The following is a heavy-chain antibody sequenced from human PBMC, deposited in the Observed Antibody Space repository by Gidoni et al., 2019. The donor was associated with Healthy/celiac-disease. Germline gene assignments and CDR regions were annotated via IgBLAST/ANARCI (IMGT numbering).Heavy chain of an antibody. Sequence: EVQLLESGGGLVQPGGSLRLSCAASGFTFSSYAMSWVRQAPGKGLEWVSAISGSGGSTYYADSVKGRFTISRDNSKNTLYLQMNSLRAEDTAVYYCAKAPPELSPLVGRREGTGSYYMDVWGKGTTVTVSS. D-gene: IGHD1-26*01. J-gene: IGHJ6*03. CDR2: ISGSGGST. CDR1: GFTFSSYA. V-gene: IGHV3-23*01. CDR3: AKAPPELSPLVGRREGTGSYYMDV.